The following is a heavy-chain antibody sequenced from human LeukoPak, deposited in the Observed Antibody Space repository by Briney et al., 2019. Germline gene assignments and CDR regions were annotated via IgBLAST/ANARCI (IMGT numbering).Heavy chain of an antibody. Sequence: GGSLRLSCAASGFTSTNYAMNWVRQAPGKGLEWVTVLIGSSGSTDYADSVKGRFTISRDNSKNTLFLQMNSLRAEDTAIYYCAKGAYDYIEIGYFDSWGQGTLVTVSS. V-gene: IGHV3-23*01. CDR2: LIGSSGST. CDR1: GFTSTNYA. J-gene: IGHJ4*02. D-gene: IGHD5-12*01. CDR3: AKGAYDYIEIGYFDS.